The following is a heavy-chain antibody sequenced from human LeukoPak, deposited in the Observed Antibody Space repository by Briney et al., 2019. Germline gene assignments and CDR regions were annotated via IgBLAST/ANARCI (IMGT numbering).Heavy chain of an antibody. D-gene: IGHD3-9*01. Sequence: GGSLRLSCAASGFTFSSSEMNWVRQAPGKGLEWVSSISSSSSYIYYADSVKGRFTISRDNAKNSLYLQMNSLRAEDTAVYYCAREPLSRAVLYDILIGYPKEDYFDYWGQGTLVTVSS. CDR2: ISSSSSYI. CDR3: AREPLSRAVLYDILIGYPKEDYFDY. V-gene: IGHV3-21*01. CDR1: GFTFSSSE. J-gene: IGHJ4*02.